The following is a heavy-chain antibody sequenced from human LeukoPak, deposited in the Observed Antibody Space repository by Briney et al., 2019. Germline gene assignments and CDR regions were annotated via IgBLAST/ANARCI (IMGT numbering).Heavy chain of an antibody. D-gene: IGHD2-15*01. V-gene: IGHV3-21*01. CDR2: ISGRSSYI. Sequence: PGGSLRLSCAAAGFTFSSYTMNWVRQAPGKGLEWVSSISGRSSYIYYVDSVKGRFTISRDNAKNSLHLQMNSLRAEDTAVYYCARESCSGGSCYPDPWGQGTLVTVSS. CDR3: ARESCSGGSCYPDP. J-gene: IGHJ5*02. CDR1: GFTFSSYT.